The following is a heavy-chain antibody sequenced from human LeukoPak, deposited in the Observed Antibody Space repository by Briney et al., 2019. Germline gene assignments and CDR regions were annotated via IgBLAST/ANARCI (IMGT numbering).Heavy chain of an antibody. Sequence: PGGSLRLSCAASGFAFSSYEMNWVRQAPGKGLEWVSYISSSGSTIYYADSVKGRFTISRDNAKNSLYLQMNSLRAEDTAVYYCARGELKGFDYWGQGTLVTVSS. D-gene: IGHD3-10*01. CDR3: ARGELKGFDY. CDR2: ISSSGSTI. CDR1: GFAFSSYE. J-gene: IGHJ4*02. V-gene: IGHV3-48*03.